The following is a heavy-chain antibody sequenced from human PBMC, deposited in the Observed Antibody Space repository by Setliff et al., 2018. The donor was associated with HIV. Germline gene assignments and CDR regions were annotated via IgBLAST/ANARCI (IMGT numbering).Heavy chain of an antibody. CDR3: ARDKDEDYGSTSFDY. J-gene: IGHJ4*02. Sequence: GGSLRLSCAASGFTFSSYSMNWVRQAPGKGLEWVSSISSSSSSIYYADSVKGRFTISRDNAKNSLYLQLNSLGPEDTAVYYCARDKDEDYGSTSFDYWGQGILVTVSS. CDR1: GFTFSSYS. CDR2: ISSSSSSI. D-gene: IGHD4-17*01. V-gene: IGHV3-21*04.